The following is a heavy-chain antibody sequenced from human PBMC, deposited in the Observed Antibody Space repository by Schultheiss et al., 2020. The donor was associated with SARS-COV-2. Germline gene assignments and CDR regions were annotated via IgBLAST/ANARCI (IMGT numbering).Heavy chain of an antibody. CDR3: AVLMVGRDGMDV. D-gene: IGHD2-8*01. V-gene: IGHV3-23*01. Sequence: GGSLRLSCAASGFTVSSYAMSWVRQAPGKGLEWVSAISGSGGSTYYADSVKGRFTISRDNSKNTLYLQMNSLRAEDTAVYYCAVLMVGRDGMDVWGQGTTVTVSS. CDR1: GFTVSSYA. J-gene: IGHJ6*02. CDR2: ISGSGGST.